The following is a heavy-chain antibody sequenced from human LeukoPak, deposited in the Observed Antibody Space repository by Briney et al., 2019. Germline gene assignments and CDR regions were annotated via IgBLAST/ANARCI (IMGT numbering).Heavy chain of an antibody. J-gene: IGHJ6*03. CDR1: GYTFTSYG. CDR3: ASTLGYCSSTSCYSYYYYYMDV. CDR2: ISAYNGNT. V-gene: IGHV1-18*01. D-gene: IGHD2-2*02. Sequence: ASVKVSCKASGYTFTSYGISWVRQAPGQGLEWMGWISAYNGNTNYAQKLQGRVTMTTDTSTSTAYMELRSLRSEDTAVYYCASTLGYCSSTSCYSYYYYYMDVWGKGTTVTVSS.